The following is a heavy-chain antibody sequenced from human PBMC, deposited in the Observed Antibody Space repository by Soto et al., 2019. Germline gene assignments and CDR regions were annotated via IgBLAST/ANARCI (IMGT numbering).Heavy chain of an antibody. CDR3: AREGGIVGATTVDY. Sequence: PSETLSLTCTVSGCSISSGDYYWSWIRQPPRKGLGWVGYLFFSGSTYYNPSLKSRVTISVDTSKNQFSLKLSSGTAADTAVYYCAREGGIVGATTVDYWGQGTLVTVSS. J-gene: IGHJ4*02. CDR2: LFFSGST. V-gene: IGHV4-30-4*01. D-gene: IGHD1-26*01. CDR1: GCSISSGDYY.